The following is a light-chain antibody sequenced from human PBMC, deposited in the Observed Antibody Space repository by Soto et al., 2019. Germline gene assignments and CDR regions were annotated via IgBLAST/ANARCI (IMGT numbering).Light chain of an antibody. CDR1: QSLLHSNGYNY. V-gene: IGKV2-28*01. J-gene: IGKJ1*01. CDR3: MQALQPPWT. Sequence: DIVMTQSPLSLPVTPGEPASISCRSSQSLLHSNGYNYLDWYLQKPGQSPQLLIYLGSNRASGVPDRFSGSGSGTDFTLKISRVEAEDVGVYYCMQALQPPWTFGQGNKVEIK. CDR2: LGS.